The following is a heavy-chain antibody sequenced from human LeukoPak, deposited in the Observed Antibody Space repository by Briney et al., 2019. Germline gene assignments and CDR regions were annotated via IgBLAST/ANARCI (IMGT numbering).Heavy chain of an antibody. Sequence: ASVKVSCKASGYTFTSYGISWVRQAPGQGLEWMGWISAYNGNTNYAQKLQGRVTMTTDTSTSTAYMELRSLRSEDTAVYSCARFHPSSCSFDYWGQGTLVTVSS. V-gene: IGHV1-18*01. CDR3: ARFHPSSCSFDY. J-gene: IGHJ4*02. D-gene: IGHD2-2*01. CDR1: GYTFTSYG. CDR2: ISAYNGNT.